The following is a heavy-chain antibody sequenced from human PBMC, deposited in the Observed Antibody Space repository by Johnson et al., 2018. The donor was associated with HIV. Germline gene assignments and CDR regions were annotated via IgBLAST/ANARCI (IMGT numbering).Heavy chain of an antibody. J-gene: IGHJ3*02. D-gene: IGHD1-1*01. V-gene: IGHV3-7*01. CDR1: GFTFSGYW. CDR3: ARDGSNFGAFDI. Sequence: EVQLVESGGGLVKPGGSLRLSCAASGFTFSGYWMTWVRQAPGKGLEWVANLKQGGSEKYYVDSVKGRFTISRDNAKKSLYLQMNSLRAEDTAVYYCARDGSNFGAFDIWGQGTMVTVSS. CDR2: LKQGGSEK.